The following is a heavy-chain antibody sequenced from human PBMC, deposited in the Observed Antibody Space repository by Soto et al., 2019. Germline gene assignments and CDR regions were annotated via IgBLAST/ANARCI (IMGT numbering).Heavy chain of an antibody. Sequence: GGSLRLSCTASGFTFGDYAMSWFRQAPGKGLEWVGFIRSKAYGGTTEYAASVKGRFTISRDDSKSIAYLQMNSLKTEDTAVYYCTRAAYCTNGVCYTPQPPYAFDIWGQGTMVTVSS. D-gene: IGHD2-8*01. J-gene: IGHJ3*02. CDR1: GFTFGDYA. CDR3: TRAAYCTNGVCYTPQPPYAFDI. CDR2: IRSKAYGGTT. V-gene: IGHV3-49*03.